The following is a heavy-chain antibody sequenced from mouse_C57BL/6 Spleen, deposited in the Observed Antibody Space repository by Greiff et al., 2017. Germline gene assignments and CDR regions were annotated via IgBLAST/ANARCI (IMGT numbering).Heavy chain of an antibody. D-gene: IGHD2-12*01. Sequence: VQLQQSGAELVRPGASVTLSCKASGYTFTDYEMHWVKQTPGHGLEWIGAIDPETGGTAYDQKFKGKAILTADKSSSTAYLDLRSLTSEDTAVYYCTMDDDGGNYFDYWCQGTSLTVSS. V-gene: IGHV1-15*01. CDR1: GYTFTDYE. CDR3: TMDDDGGNYFDY. J-gene: IGHJ2*02. CDR2: IDPETGGT.